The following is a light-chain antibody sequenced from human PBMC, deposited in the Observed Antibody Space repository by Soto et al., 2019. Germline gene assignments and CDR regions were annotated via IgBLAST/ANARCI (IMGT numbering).Light chain of an antibody. J-gene: IGKJ5*01. CDR2: DAS. Sequence: DIVLTQCPVTLSLSPGDRATLSCGASETVSSYLLWYQQKPGQDPRLVIYDASKRATGIPARFSGSGSETDFTLTISCLEPEDSAVYYCQQRHMLPITFGQGTRLEIK. CDR1: ETVSSY. V-gene: IGKV3-11*01. CDR3: QQRHMLPIT.